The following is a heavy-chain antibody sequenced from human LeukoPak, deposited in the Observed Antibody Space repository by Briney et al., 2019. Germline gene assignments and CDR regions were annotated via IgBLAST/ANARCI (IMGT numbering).Heavy chain of an antibody. CDR3: TRGSLSGSSRDY. V-gene: IGHV1-8*01. CDR2: MNPSTGDT. D-gene: IGHD1-26*01. Sequence: ASVKVSCKASGYTFTGYDINWVRQAIGQGLEWMGWMNPSTGDTAYAQKFQGRVTMTRNTSVDTAFMELSGLGSEDTAVYYCTRGSLSGSSRDYWGQGTLVTVSS. J-gene: IGHJ4*02. CDR1: GYTFTGYD.